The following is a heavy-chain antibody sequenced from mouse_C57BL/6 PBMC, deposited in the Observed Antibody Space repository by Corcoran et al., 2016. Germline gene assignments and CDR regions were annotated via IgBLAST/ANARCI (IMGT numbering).Heavy chain of an antibody. CDR2: IYPSSGNT. Sequence: VQLQQSGAELARPGASVKLSCKASGYTFTSYGISWVKQRTGQGLEWIGEIYPSSGNTYYNQKFKVKATLTADNSSRTAYMELRSLTSEDSAVYFCARSDGNHGYMDVWGKGTTVTVSA. J-gene: IGHJ1*03. D-gene: IGHD2-1*01. CDR1: GYTFTSYG. CDR3: ARSDGNHGYMDV. V-gene: IGHV1-81*01.